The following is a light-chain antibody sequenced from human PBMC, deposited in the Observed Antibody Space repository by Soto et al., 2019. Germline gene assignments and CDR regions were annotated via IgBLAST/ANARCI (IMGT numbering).Light chain of an antibody. J-gene: IGKJ5*01. V-gene: IGKV3D-20*01. CDR2: DAS. CDR1: QSVTSSY. Sequence: EIVLTQSPATLSLSPGERATLSCGASQSVTSSYLAWYQQKPGLAPRLLIYDASSRPTGIPNGFSGSGSGTDFTLTISSLELKDFASYNCHSNGTPPPVTFGKGTRLEIK. CDR3: HSNGTPPPVT.